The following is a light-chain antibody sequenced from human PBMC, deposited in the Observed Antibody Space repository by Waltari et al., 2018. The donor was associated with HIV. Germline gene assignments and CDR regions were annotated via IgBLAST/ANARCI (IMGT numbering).Light chain of an antibody. CDR2: DVS. CDR3: CSYAGSYSYV. Sequence: QPALTQPRSVSGSPGPSVTISCTGSSSDVGGYKYVSWYEKHPGKAPKLMIYDVSKRPSGVPDRFSGSKSGNTASLTISGLQAEDEADYYCCSYAGSYSYVFGTGTKVTVL. J-gene: IGLJ1*01. CDR1: SSDVGGYKY. V-gene: IGLV2-11*01.